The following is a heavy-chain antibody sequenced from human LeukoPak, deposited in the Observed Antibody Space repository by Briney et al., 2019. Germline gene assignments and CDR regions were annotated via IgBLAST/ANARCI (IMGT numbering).Heavy chain of an antibody. D-gene: IGHD3-9*01. V-gene: IGHV3-11*01. CDR1: GFTFSDYY. CDR3: ARDVAPYYDILTGLPPTDY. CDR2: ISSSGSTI. J-gene: IGHJ4*02. Sequence: GGSLRLSCAASGFTFSDYYMSWIRQAPGKGLEWVSYISSSGSTIYYADSVKGRFTISRDNAKNSLYLQMNSLRAEDTAVYYCARDVAPYYDILTGLPPTDYWGQGTLVTVSS.